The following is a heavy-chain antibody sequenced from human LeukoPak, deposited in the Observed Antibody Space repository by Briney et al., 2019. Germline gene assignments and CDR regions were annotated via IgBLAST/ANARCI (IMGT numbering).Heavy chain of an antibody. CDR1: GSTFSSYG. CDR2: IRYDGSNK. Sequence: GGSLRLSCAASGSTFSSYGMHWVRQAPGKGLEWVAFIRYDGSNKYYADSVKGRFTISRDNSKNTLYLQMNSLRAEDTAVYYCAKDTVVPAGGFDPWGQGTLVTVSS. J-gene: IGHJ5*02. V-gene: IGHV3-30*02. CDR3: AKDTVVPAGGFDP. D-gene: IGHD2-2*01.